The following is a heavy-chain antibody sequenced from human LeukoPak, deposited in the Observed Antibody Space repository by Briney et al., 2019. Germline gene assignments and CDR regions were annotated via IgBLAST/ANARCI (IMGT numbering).Heavy chain of an antibody. Sequence: GGPLRLSCAASGFTFSSYSMNWVRQAPGKGLEWVSSISSSSSYIYYADSVKGRFTISRDNAKNSLYLEMNSLRAEDTAVYYCAKDSYSKGDFWGQGVLVTVSS. CDR3: AKDSYSKGDF. V-gene: IGHV3-21*01. D-gene: IGHD6-13*01. CDR2: ISSSSSYI. J-gene: IGHJ4*02. CDR1: GFTFSSYS.